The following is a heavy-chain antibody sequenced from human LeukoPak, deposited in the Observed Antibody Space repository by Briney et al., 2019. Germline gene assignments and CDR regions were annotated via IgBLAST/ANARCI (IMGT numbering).Heavy chain of an antibody. J-gene: IGHJ4*02. D-gene: IGHD1-26*01. CDR3: AKDRARYSGSFAIDY. CDR1: GFTFSTSW. Sequence: GGSLRLSCAVSGFTFSTSWMHWVRQAPGKGLVWVSRINPDGSATDDADSVRGRFTISRDNAKNSLYLQMNSLRAEDMALYYCAKDRARYSGSFAIDYWGQGTLVTVSS. CDR2: INPDGSAT. V-gene: IGHV3-74*01.